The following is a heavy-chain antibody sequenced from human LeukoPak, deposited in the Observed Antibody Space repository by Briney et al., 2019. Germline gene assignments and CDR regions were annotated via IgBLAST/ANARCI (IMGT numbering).Heavy chain of an antibody. CDR2: ISPGGGTT. CDR3: AKSRSGSANRALQIFDN. CDR1: GFAFGSEA. D-gene: IGHD1-14*01. J-gene: IGHJ4*02. Sequence: GGSLRLSCAVSGFAFGSEAMSWVRQSPARGLEWVASISPGGGTTYYADYVKSRFTISRDNSKNSLFVQMNSLRAEDTAVYFCAKSRSGSANRALQIFDNWGQGTLVTVSS. V-gene: IGHV3-23*01.